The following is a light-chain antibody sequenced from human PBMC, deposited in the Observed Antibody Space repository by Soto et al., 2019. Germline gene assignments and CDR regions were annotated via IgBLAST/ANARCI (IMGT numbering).Light chain of an antibody. CDR1: QSMSSC. Sequence: DIQMTQSPSTLSASVGDRVTITCRASQSMSSCLNWYQQKPGKAPKLLIYDASSLESGVPSRFSGSGSGTEFTLTISSLQPDDFATYYCQQYNSYPWTFGQGTKVDIK. V-gene: IGKV1-5*01. CDR3: QQYNSYPWT. J-gene: IGKJ1*01. CDR2: DAS.